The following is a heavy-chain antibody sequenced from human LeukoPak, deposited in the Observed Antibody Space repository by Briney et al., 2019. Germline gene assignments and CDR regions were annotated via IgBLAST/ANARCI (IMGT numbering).Heavy chain of an antibody. Sequence: ASVKVSCKASGYTFTGYYMHWVRQAPGQGLEWMEWINPNSGGTNYAQKFRGRVTMTRDTSISTAYMELSRLRSDDTAVYYCAREDYYDSSGHITISWLDPWGQGTLVTVSS. CDR1: GYTFTGYY. J-gene: IGHJ5*02. D-gene: IGHD3-22*01. V-gene: IGHV1-2*02. CDR2: INPNSGGT. CDR3: AREDYYDSSGHITISWLDP.